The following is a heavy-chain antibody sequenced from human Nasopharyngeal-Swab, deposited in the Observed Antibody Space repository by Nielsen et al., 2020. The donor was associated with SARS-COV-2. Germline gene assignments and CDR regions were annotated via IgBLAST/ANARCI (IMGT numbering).Heavy chain of an antibody. CDR3: ATDGALVVYAPSENYYYGMDV. CDR1: GYTLTELS. CDR2: FDPEDGET. J-gene: IGHJ6*02. D-gene: IGHD2-8*02. Sequence: ASVKVSCKVSGYTLTELSMHWVRQAPGKGLEWMGGFDPEDGETIYAQKFQGRVTMTEDTSTDTAYMELSRLRSEDTAVYYCATDGALVVYAPSENYYYGMDVWGQGTTVTVSS. V-gene: IGHV1-24*01.